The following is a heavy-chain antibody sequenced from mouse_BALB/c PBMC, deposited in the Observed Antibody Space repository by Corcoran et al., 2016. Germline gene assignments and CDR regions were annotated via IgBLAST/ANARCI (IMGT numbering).Heavy chain of an antibody. V-gene: IGHV9-3-1*01. CDR3: ARDYGSSYGWFAY. CDR2: INTYTGEP. CDR1: GYTFTNYG. D-gene: IGHD1-1*01. Sequence: QIQLVQSGPELQKTGETVKISCKASGYTFTNYGMNWVKQAPGKGLKWMGWINTYTGEPTYADDFKGRFAFSLETSASTAYLQINNLKNEDTATYFCARDYGSSYGWFAYWGQGTLVTVSA. J-gene: IGHJ3*01.